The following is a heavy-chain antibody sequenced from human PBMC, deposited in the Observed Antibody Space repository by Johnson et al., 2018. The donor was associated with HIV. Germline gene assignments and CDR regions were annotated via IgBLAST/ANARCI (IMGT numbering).Heavy chain of an antibody. CDR3: ARDPSRAPGALDI. Sequence: VQLVESGGGLIQPGGSLRLSCAVSGFTVSSNYMSWVRQGPGKGLEWVSVIYSGGTTNYADSVKGRFNISRDNSKNTLYLQMNNLRAEDTAVYYCARDPSRAPGALDIWGQGTMVTVSS. CDR2: IYSGGTT. CDR1: GFTVSSNY. V-gene: IGHV3-53*01. J-gene: IGHJ3*02.